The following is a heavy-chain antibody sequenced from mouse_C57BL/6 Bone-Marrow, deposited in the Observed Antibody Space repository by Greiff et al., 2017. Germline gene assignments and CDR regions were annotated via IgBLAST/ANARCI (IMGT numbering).Heavy chain of an antibody. D-gene: IGHD1-1*01. J-gene: IGHJ4*01. V-gene: IGHV14-1*01. Sequence: VQLQQSGAELVRPGASVKLSCTASGFNIKDYYMHWVKQRPEQGLEWIGWIDPEDGDTEYAPKFQGKDTMTADSSAITAYLQLSSLTSEDTAFYYCTTYGRSWGAMDYRGQGTSVTVSS. CDR3: TTYGRSWGAMDY. CDR2: IDPEDGDT. CDR1: GFNIKDYY.